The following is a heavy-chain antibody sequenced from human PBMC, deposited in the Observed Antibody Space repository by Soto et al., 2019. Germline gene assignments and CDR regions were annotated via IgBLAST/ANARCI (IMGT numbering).Heavy chain of an antibody. V-gene: IGHV6-1*01. D-gene: IGHD6-13*01. CDR3: ARDKSCSWTGYYFDY. CDR2: TYYRSKWYS. J-gene: IGHJ4*02. CDR1: GDSVSSNSAA. Sequence: SQTLTLTCAISGDSVSSNSAAWHWITQSPSRGFEWLGRTYYRSKWYSDYAVSVKSRIIIIPDTSKNQFSLQLNSVTPEDTAVFYCARDKSCSWTGYYFDYWGQGALVTVSS.